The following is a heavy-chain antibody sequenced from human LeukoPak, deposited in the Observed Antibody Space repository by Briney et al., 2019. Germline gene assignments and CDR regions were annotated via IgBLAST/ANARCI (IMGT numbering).Heavy chain of an antibody. J-gene: IGHJ4*02. CDR1: GFTVSSNY. Sequence: GGSLRLSCAASGFTVSSNYMSWVRQAPGKGLEWVSVIYSGGSTYYADSVKGRFTISRDNSKSTLYLQMNSLRAEDTAVYYCALYDFWSGYLGYWGQGTLVTVSS. CDR2: IYSGGST. CDR3: ALYDFWSGYLGY. D-gene: IGHD3-3*01. V-gene: IGHV3-66*02.